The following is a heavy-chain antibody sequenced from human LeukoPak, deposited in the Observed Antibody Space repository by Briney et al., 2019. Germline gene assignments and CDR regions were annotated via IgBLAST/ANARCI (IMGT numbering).Heavy chain of an antibody. D-gene: IGHD3-16*01. V-gene: IGHV4-59*08. CDR1: GGSISSYY. Sequence: SETPSLTCTVSGGSISSYYWSWIRQPPGKGLEWIGYIYYSGSTNYNPSLKSRVTISVDTSKNQFSLKLSSVTAADTAVYYCASGPSITMGENWFDPWGQGTLVTVSS. CDR3: ASGPSITMGENWFDP. J-gene: IGHJ5*02. CDR2: IYYSGST.